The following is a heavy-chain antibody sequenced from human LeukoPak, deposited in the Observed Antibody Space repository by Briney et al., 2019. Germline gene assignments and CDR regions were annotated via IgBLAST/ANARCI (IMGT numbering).Heavy chain of an antibody. Sequence: PGGSLRLSCAASGFTFSSYAMSWVRQAPGKGLEWVSAISGSGGSTYYADSVKGRFTISRDNSKNTLYLQMNSLRAEDTAVYYCAKDRVRYYDSSGYSYYFDYWGQGTLVTVSS. CDR2: ISGSGGST. V-gene: IGHV3-23*01. CDR3: AKDRVRYYDSSGYSYYFDY. J-gene: IGHJ4*02. CDR1: GFTFSSYA. D-gene: IGHD3-22*01.